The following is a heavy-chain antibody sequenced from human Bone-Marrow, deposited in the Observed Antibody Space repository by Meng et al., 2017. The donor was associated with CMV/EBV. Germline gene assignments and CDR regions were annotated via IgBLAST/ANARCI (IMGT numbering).Heavy chain of an antibody. J-gene: IGHJ4*02. CDR1: GFTFSSYA. Sequence: GESLKISCAASGFTFSSYAMSWVRQAPGKGLEWVSAISGSGGSTYYADSVKGRFTISRDNSKNTLYLQMNSLRAEDTAVYYCAKDFAIFGVVIIGVDYWGQGTLVPVSS. V-gene: IGHV3-23*01. D-gene: IGHD3-3*01. CDR2: ISGSGGST. CDR3: AKDFAIFGVVIIGVDY.